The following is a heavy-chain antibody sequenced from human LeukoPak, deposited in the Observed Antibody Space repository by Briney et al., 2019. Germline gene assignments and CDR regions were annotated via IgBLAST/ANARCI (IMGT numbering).Heavy chain of an antibody. CDR2: IYYSGST. Sequence: KPSETLSLTCTVSGGSISSYYWSWIRQPPGKGLEWIGYIYYSGSTNYNPPLKSRVTISVDTSKNQFSLKLSSVTAADTAVCYCARNSPRGYAHAFDIWGQGTMVTVSS. CDR3: ARNSPRGYAHAFDI. D-gene: IGHD5-12*01. V-gene: IGHV4-59*01. CDR1: GGSISSYY. J-gene: IGHJ3*02.